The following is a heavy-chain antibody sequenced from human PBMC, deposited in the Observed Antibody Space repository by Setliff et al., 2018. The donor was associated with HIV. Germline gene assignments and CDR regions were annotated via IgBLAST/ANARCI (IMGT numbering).Heavy chain of an antibody. D-gene: IGHD3-16*01. V-gene: IGHV3-7*01. CDR2: IKQDGSEK. Sequence: GGSLRPSCAASGFTFSSYWMNWVRQAPGKGLEWVANIKQDGSEKYYVDSVKGRFTISRDNAKNSLYLQMNSLRAEDTAVYYCARSFWGFVRNAASDIWGQGTMVTVSS. CDR3: ARSFWGFVRNAASDI. J-gene: IGHJ3*02. CDR1: GFTFSSYW.